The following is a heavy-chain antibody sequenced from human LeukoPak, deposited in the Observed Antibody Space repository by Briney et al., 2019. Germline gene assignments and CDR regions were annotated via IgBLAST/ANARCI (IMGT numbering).Heavy chain of an antibody. CDR2: IYYSGST. D-gene: IGHD3-10*01. CDR1: GGSISSYY. J-gene: IGHJ6*03. CDR3: ARARNYYGSGSYDYYYYMDV. Sequence: SETLSLTCTVSGGSISSYYWSWIRQPPGKGLEWIGYIYYSGSTNYNPSLKSRVTISVDTSKNQFSLKLSSVTTADTAVYYCARARNYYGSGSYDYYYYMDVWGKGTTVTISS. V-gene: IGHV4-59*01.